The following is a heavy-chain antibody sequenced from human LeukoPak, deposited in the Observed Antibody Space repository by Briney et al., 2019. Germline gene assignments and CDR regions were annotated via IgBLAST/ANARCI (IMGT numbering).Heavy chain of an antibody. D-gene: IGHD3-22*01. CDR2: INPNSGGT. CDR3: ARGGDSSGYYDNWFDP. J-gene: IGHJ5*02. CDR1: GYTFTGYY. V-gene: IGHV1-2*02. Sequence: ASVKVSCKASGYTFTGYYMHWVRQAPGQGLEWMGWINPNSGGTNYAQKFQGRVTMTRDTSISTAYMELSRLRSDDTAVYYCARGGDSSGYYDNWFDPWGQGTLVTVSS.